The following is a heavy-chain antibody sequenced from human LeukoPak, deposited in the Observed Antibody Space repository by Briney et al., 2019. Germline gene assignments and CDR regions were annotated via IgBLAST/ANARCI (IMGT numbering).Heavy chain of an antibody. D-gene: IGHD3-10*01. CDR3: ARGPYYAAGSFDY. Sequence: HPGGSLRLSCAASGFSFSSNWMHWVRQAPGKGLVWVSRISIDGGDTVYADSVKGRFTVSRDNAKDTLYLQMNSLRVEDTAVYYCARGPYYAAGSFDYWGQGTLATVSS. CDR2: ISIDGGDT. V-gene: IGHV3-74*01. J-gene: IGHJ4*02. CDR1: GFSFSSNW.